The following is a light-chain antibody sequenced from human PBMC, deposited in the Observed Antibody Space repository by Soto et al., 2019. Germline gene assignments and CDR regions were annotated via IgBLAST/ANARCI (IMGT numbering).Light chain of an antibody. J-gene: IGKJ1*01. CDR3: QHYNSYSEA. CDR1: QGISSY. V-gene: IGKV1-5*03. CDR2: KAS. Sequence: GDRVTITSRASQGISSYLAWYQQKPGKAPKLLIYKASTLKSGVPSRFSGSGSGTEFTLTISSLQPDDFATYYCQHYNSYSEAFGQGTKVDI.